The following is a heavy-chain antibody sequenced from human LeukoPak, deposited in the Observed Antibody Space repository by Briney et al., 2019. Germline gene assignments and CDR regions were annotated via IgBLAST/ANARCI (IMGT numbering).Heavy chain of an antibody. V-gene: IGHV4-4*07. CDR1: GGSISSYY. CDR3: ASGYSGYDFDY. CDR2: IYTSGST. Sequence: PETLSLTCTVSGGSISSYYWSWIRQPAGKGLEWIGRIYTSGSTYYNPSLKSRVTMSVDTSKNQFSLKLSSVTAADTAVYYCASGYSGYDFDYWGQGTLVTVSS. J-gene: IGHJ4*02. D-gene: IGHD5-12*01.